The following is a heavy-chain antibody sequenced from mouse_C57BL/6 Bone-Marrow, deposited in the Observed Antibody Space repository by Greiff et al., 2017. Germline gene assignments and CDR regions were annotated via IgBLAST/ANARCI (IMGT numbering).Heavy chain of an antibody. V-gene: IGHV1-64*01. CDR1: GYTFTNYW. J-gene: IGHJ4*01. CDR3: AGSYDYDDYTMDY. Sequence: VQLQQPGAELVKPGASVKLSCKASGYTFTNYWMHWVKQRPGQGLEWIGMMHPNGGSPDYNEKFKSEATLSVDKSSRTAYMELSSLTSEDSAVYYCAGSYDYDDYTMDYGGQGTSVTVSA. D-gene: IGHD2-4*01. CDR2: MHPNGGSP.